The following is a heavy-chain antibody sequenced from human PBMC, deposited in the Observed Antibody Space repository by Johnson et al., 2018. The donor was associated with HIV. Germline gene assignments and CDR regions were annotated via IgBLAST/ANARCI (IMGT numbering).Heavy chain of an antibody. CDR2: ISYDGSHK. J-gene: IGHJ3*02. V-gene: IGHV3-30-3*01. CDR1: GFTFSSYA. D-gene: IGHD5-12*01. CDR3: AKDFGYPRPRDAFDI. Sequence: QVQLVESGGGVVQPGRSLRLSCAASGFTFSSYAMSWVRQAPGKGLEWVALISYDGSHKFYADSVKGRFTISRDHSKNTLYLQMNSLRAEDTAVYYCAKDFGYPRPRDAFDIWGQGTMVTVSS.